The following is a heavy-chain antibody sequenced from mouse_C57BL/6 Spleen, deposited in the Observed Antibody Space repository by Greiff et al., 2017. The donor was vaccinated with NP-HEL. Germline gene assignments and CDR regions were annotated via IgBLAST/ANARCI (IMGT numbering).Heavy chain of an antibody. Sequence: QVQLQQPGAELVKPGASVKLSCKASGYTFTSYWMHWVKQRPGQGLEWIGMIHPNSGSTNYNEKFKSKATLTVDKSSSTAYMQLSSLTSEDSAVYYCAREDMDAYYAMDYWGQGTSVTVSS. D-gene: IGHD1-1*02. V-gene: IGHV1-64*01. CDR3: AREDMDAYYAMDY. CDR2: IHPNSGST. CDR1: GYTFTSYW. J-gene: IGHJ4*01.